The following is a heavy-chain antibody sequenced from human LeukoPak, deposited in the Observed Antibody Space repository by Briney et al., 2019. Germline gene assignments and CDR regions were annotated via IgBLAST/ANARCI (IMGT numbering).Heavy chain of an antibody. V-gene: IGHV3-53*01. CDR1: GFTVSSNY. Sequence: GGSLRLSCAASGFTVSSNYMGWVRQAPDKGLEWVSVIYSGGTTYYADSVKGRFTISRDISKNTVFLQMNSLRAEDTAVYYCARNFGTSYNSWGQGILVIVSS. CDR2: IYSGGTT. CDR3: ARNFGTSYNS. D-gene: IGHD2-2*01. J-gene: IGHJ4*02.